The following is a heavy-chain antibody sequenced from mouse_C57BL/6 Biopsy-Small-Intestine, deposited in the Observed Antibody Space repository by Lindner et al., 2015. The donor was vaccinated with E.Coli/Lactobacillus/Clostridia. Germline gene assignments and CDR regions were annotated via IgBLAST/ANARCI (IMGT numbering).Heavy chain of an antibody. J-gene: IGHJ4*01. CDR2: ISSGSSTI. Sequence: SGGGLVKPGGSLKLSCTASGFIFSDYGMHWVRQTPEKGLEWVAYISSGSSTIYYADTVKGRFTISRDNAKNTLFLQMTSLRSEDTAMYYCARPYYYSMDYWGQGTSVTVSS. CDR1: GFIFSDYG. CDR3: ARPYYYSMDY. V-gene: IGHV5-17*01.